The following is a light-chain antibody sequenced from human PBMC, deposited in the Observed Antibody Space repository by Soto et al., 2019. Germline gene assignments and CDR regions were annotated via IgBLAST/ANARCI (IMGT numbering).Light chain of an antibody. J-gene: IGKJ1*01. CDR1: QSIDIW. V-gene: IGKV1-5*03. CDR2: KAS. Sequence: DIQMTQSPSTLSAYVGDRVTITCRASQSIDIWLAWYQQKPGKAPNLLIYKASSLQTGVPSRFSGSGSGTEFPLTINGLQPDDFATYYCQQYMSYSRTFGQGTKVEIK. CDR3: QQYMSYSRT.